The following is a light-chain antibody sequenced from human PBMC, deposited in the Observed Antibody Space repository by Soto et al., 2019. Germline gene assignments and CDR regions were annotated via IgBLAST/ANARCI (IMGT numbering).Light chain of an antibody. CDR3: QQYHRWPPRT. CDR2: GSS. CDR1: QSVSSN. Sequence: EIVMTQSPATLSVSPGERAALSCRSIQSVSSNLAWYQQKPGQAPRLLIYGSSSRATGIPARFSGSGSGTEFTLTISNLQSQDFAVYYCQQYHRWPPRTFGQGTKVDIK. J-gene: IGKJ1*01. V-gene: IGKV3-15*01.